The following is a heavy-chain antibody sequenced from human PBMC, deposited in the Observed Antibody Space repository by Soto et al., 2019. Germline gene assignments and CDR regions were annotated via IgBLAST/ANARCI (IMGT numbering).Heavy chain of an antibody. J-gene: IGHJ4*02. Sequence: QVQLQESGPGLVKASETLSLTCTVSGSSISSYYWSWIRQPPGKGLEWIGYIYYSGSTKYNPSLKSRGTISVDTSKNQCALRLSSVTAADTAVYYCARGGSRGDYWGQGTLVTVSS. V-gene: IGHV4-59*01. D-gene: IGHD3-10*01. CDR3: ARGGSRGDY. CDR2: IYYSGST. CDR1: GSSISSYY.